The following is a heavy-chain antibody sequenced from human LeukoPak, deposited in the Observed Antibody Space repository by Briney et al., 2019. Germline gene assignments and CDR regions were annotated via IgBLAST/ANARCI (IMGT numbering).Heavy chain of an antibody. J-gene: IGHJ3*02. CDR3: ARRSSYYDFWSGYFGSAFDI. V-gene: IGHV3-30*03. D-gene: IGHD3-3*01. Sequence: GGSLRLSCAASGFTFRSYGMHWVRQAPGKGLEWVAVISYDGSNEYYVDSVKGRFTISRDNSKNTLYLQTDSLRAEDTAVYYCARRSSYYDFWSGYFGSAFDIWGQGTMVTVSS. CDR2: ISYDGSNE. CDR1: GFTFRSYG.